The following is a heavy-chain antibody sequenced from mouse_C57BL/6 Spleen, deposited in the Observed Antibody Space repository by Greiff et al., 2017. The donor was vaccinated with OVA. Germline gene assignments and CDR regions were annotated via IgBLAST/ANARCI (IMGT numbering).Heavy chain of an antibody. J-gene: IGHJ3*01. CDR2: INPGSGGT. CDR3: AGEGDYRGAY. Sequence: QVQLKQSGAELVRPGTSVKVSCKASGYAFTNYLIEWVKQRPGQGLEWIGVINPGSGGTNYNEKFKGKATLTADKSSSTAYMQLSSLTSEESAVYFCAGEGDYRGAYWGQGTLVTVSA. D-gene: IGHD2-4*01. CDR1: GYAFTNYL. V-gene: IGHV1-54*01.